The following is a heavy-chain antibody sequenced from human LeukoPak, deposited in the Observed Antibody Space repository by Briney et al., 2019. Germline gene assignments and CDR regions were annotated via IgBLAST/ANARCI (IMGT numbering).Heavy chain of an antibody. Sequence: PGGSLRLSCAASGFTFSSYWMSWVRQAPGKGLEWVANIKQDGSEKYYVDSVKGRFTISRDNAKNSLYLQMNSLRAEDTAVYYCATNMRVAVAGTWNYWGQGTLVTVSS. J-gene: IGHJ4*02. V-gene: IGHV3-7*01. CDR1: GFTFSSYW. CDR2: IKQDGSEK. CDR3: ATNMRVAVAGTWNY. D-gene: IGHD6-19*01.